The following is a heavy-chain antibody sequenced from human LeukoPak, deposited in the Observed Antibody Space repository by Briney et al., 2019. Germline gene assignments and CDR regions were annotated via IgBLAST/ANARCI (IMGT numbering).Heavy chain of an antibody. Sequence: PSETLSLTCTVSGGSISSYYWGWIRQPPGKGLEWIGSIYYSGSTYYNPPFKNRLTISVDTSKNQFSLKMTSVTAADTAIYYCARYRTSGSYLFDYWGQGTLVTVSS. CDR2: IYYSGST. J-gene: IGHJ4*02. CDR1: GGSISSYY. CDR3: ARYRTSGSYLFDY. D-gene: IGHD1-26*01. V-gene: IGHV4-39*07.